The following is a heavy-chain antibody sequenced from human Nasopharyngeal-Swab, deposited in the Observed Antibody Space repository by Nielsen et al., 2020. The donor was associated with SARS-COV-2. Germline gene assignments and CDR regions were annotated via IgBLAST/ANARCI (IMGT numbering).Heavy chain of an antibody. J-gene: IGHJ4*02. V-gene: IGHV4-59*01. CDR2: IYYSGST. D-gene: IGHD3-10*01. CDR1: GGSISSYY. CDR3: ARDLSGGWPEYYFDY. Sequence: SETLSLTCTVSGGSISSYYWSWIRQPPGKGLEWIGYIYYSGSTNYNPPLKSRVTISVDTSKNQFSLKLSSVTAADTAVYYCARDLSGGWPEYYFDYWGQGTLVTVSS.